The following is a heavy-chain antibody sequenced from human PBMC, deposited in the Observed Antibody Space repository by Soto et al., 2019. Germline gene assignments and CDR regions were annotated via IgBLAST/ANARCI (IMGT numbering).Heavy chain of an antibody. CDR3: AKHNLRGGPKHPNTNFVH. D-gene: IGHD2-8*01. V-gene: IGHV3-23*01. J-gene: IGHJ4*02. Sequence: PGESLKISCAASGFTFSSYAMSWVRQAPGKGLEWVSVISGSGGSTYYADSVKGRFTISRDNSKNTLYLQMNSLRAEDTAVYYCAKHNLRGGPKHPNTNFVHCGPGTLVTVSS. CDR1: GFTFSSYA. CDR2: ISGSGGST.